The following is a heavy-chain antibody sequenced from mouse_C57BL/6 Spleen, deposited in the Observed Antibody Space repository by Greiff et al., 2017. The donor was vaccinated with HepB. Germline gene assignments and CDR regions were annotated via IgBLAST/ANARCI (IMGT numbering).Heavy chain of an antibody. CDR2: IDPSDSYT. CDR3: ARAAQATRDY. CDR1: GYTFTSYW. D-gene: IGHD3-2*02. Sequence: VQLQQPGAELVRPGTSVKLSCKASGYTFTSYWMHWVKQRPGQGLEWIGVIDPSDSYTNYNQKFKGKATLTVDTSSSTAYMQLSSLTSEDSAVYYCARAAQATRDYWGQGTTLTVSS. J-gene: IGHJ2*01. V-gene: IGHV1-59*01.